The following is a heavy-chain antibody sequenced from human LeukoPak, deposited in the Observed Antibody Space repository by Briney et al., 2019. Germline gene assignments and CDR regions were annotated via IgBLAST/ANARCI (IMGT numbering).Heavy chain of an antibody. V-gene: IGHV3-7*01. J-gene: IGHJ5*02. D-gene: IGHD6-13*01. CDR2: IKQDGSEK. CDR1: GFTFSNYW. CDR3: ARGSAAAGTYWFDP. Sequence: PGGSLRLSCAASGFTFSNYWMSWVRQAPGKGLEWVANIKQDGSEKYYVDSVKGRFTISRDNAKNSLYPQMNSLRAEDTAVYYCARGSAAAGTYWFDPWGQGTLVTVSS.